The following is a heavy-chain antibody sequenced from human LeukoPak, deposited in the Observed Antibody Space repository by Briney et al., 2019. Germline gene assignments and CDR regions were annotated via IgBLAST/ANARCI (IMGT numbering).Heavy chain of an antibody. CDR1: GYSISSGYY. V-gene: IGHV4-38-2*02. CDR2: IYHSGST. J-gene: IGHJ6*03. Sequence: SETLSLTCTVSGYSISSGYYWGWIRQPPGKGLEWIGSIYHSGSTYYNPSLKSRVTISVDTSKNQFSLKLSSVTAADTAVYYCARCIAAAGMAGEYYYYYYMDVWGKGTTVTVSS. CDR3: ARCIAAAGMAGEYYYYYYMDV. D-gene: IGHD6-13*01.